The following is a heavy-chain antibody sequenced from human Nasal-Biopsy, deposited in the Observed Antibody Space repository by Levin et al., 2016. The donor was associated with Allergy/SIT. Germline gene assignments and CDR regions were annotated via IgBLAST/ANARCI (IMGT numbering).Heavy chain of an antibody. J-gene: IGHJ4*02. Sequence: GESLKISCVGSGFSFSRYWMSWVRQAPGQGLEWVGNINEDGTQENYLDSVRGRFIIYRDNSRNSVFLQMNSVRVDDTAVYFCASSGIWGQGTSVTVS. D-gene: IGHD6-13*01. CDR1: GFSFSRYW. CDR2: INEDGTQE. CDR3: ASSGI. V-gene: IGHV3-7*03.